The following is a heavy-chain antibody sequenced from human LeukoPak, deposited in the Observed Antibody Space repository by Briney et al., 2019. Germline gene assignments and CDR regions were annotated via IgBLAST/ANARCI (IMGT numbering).Heavy chain of an antibody. CDR2: IYYSGST. D-gene: IGHD5-24*01. CDR1: GGSISSHY. J-gene: IGHJ4*02. CDR3: ARTYLLEMATPYFDY. V-gene: IGHV4-59*11. Sequence: SETLSLTCTVSGGSISSHYWSWLRQPPGRGLEWIGYIYYSGSTNYNPSLKSRVTISVDTSKNQFSLKLSSVTAADTAVYYCARTYLLEMATPYFDYWGQGTLVTVSS.